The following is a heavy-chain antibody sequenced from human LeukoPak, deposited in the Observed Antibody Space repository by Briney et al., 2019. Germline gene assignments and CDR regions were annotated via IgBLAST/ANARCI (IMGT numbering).Heavy chain of an antibody. CDR1: GYTFTSYY. Sequence: ASVKVSCKASGYTFTSYYMHWVRQAPGQGLEWMGIINPSGGSTSYAQKFQGRVTITADESTSTAYMELSSLRSEDTAVYYCARGEMLLGITMVRGAAYYMDVWGKGTTVTISS. CDR2: INPSGGST. D-gene: IGHD3-10*01. J-gene: IGHJ6*03. CDR3: ARGEMLLGITMVRGAAYYMDV. V-gene: IGHV1-46*01.